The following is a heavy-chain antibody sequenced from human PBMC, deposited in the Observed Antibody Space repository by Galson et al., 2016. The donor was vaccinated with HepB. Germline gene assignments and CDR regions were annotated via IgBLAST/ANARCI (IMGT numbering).Heavy chain of an antibody. CDR3: ASAYYHYYYYYAMDV. D-gene: IGHD3-10*01. CDR1: GFIVSNDY. V-gene: IGHV3-53*01. Sequence: SLRLSCAASGFIVSNDYMNWVRQAPGKGLEWLSVSYGDGSTYYAESVRGRFTISRDSARNTLLLQMKSLRAEDTALYYCASAYYHYYYYYAMDVWGQGTTVTVSS. CDR2: SYGDGST. J-gene: IGHJ6*02.